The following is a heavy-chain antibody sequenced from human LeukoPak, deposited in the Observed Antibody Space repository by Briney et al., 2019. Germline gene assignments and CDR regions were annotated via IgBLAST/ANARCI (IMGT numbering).Heavy chain of an antibody. J-gene: IGHJ4*02. D-gene: IGHD6-19*01. Sequence: PSETLSLTCTVSGGSISIYYWSWIRQPPGKGLEWIGYIYYSGSTNYNPSLKSRVTISLDTSKNQFSLKLSSVTAADTAVYYCARVEGSSGWYYFDYWGQGTLVTVSS. V-gene: IGHV4-59*01. CDR1: GGSISIYY. CDR2: IYYSGST. CDR3: ARVEGSSGWYYFDY.